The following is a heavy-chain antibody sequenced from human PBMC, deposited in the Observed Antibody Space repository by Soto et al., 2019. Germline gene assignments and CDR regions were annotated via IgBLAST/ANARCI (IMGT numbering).Heavy chain of an antibody. D-gene: IGHD2-2*01. CDR1: GYTFTSYG. V-gene: IGHV1-18*01. Sequence: GASVKVSCKASGYTFTSYGISWVRQAPGQGLEWMGWISAYNGNTNYAQKLQGRVTMTTDTSTSTAYMELRSLRSDDTAVYYCARGVREVVLVPAINWFGHWGQGTPVTVSS. CDR3: ARGVREVVLVPAINWFGH. CDR2: ISAYNGNT. J-gene: IGHJ5*02.